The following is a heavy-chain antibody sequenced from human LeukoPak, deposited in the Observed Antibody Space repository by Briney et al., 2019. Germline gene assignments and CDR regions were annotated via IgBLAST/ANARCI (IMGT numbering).Heavy chain of an antibody. V-gene: IGHV3-74*01. J-gene: IGHJ4*02. CDR2: VSVDGSGT. CDR3: SRGGATC. D-gene: IGHD1-26*01. Sequence: GGSLRLSCAASGFTFRTYWMHWVRQAPGKGLVWVSHVSVDGSGTNYADSVKGRFTISRDNAKNTLYLHMNSLRAEDTAVYYCSRGGATCWGQGTLVTVSS. CDR1: GFTFRTYW.